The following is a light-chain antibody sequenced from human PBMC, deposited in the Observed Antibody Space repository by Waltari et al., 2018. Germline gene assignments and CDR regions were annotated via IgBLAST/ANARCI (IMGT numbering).Light chain of an antibody. J-gene: IGLJ2*01. CDR2: DVS. Sequence: HSALTQPASVSGSPGQSITISCTGTSSDVGGYNYVSWYQQHPGKAPKLMIFDVSYRPSGISNRFSGSKSGNTASLTISGLQAEDEVDYYCSSYISSDTLELFGGGTSLTVL. CDR3: SSYISSDTLEL. CDR1: SSDVGGYNY. V-gene: IGLV2-14*03.